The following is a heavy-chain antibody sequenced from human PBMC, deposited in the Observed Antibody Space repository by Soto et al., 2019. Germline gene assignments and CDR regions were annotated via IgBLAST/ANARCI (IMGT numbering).Heavy chain of an antibody. J-gene: IGHJ4*02. CDR2: ISAYNGNT. V-gene: IGHV1-18*01. CDR1: GYTFTSYG. Sequence: QVQLVQSGAEVKKPGASVKVSCKASGYTFTSYGISWVRQAPGQGLEWMGWISAYNGNTNYAQKLQGRVTMTTDTSTSTANRELRSLRSDDTAVYYCAGDWAAAGPFDSWGQGTLVTVSS. D-gene: IGHD6-13*01. CDR3: AGDWAAAGPFDS.